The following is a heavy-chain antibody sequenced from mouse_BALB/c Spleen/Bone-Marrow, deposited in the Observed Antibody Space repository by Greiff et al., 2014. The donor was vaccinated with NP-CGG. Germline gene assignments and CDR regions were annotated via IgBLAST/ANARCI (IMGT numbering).Heavy chain of an antibody. D-gene: IGHD2-14*01. V-gene: IGHV1-87*01. J-gene: IGHJ3*01. CDR2: IYPGDGDT. CDR3: ARGAYYRYDGFAY. Sequence: QVQLKESGAELARPGASVKLSCKASGYTFSSYWMQWVKQRPGQGLEWIGSIYPGDGDTRYTQKFKGKATLTADKSSSTAYMQLSSLASGDSAVYYCARGAYYRYDGFAYWGQGTLVTVSA. CDR1: GYTFSSYW.